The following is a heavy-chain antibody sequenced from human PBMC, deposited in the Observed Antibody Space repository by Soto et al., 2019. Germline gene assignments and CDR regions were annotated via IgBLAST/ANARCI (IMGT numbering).Heavy chain of an antibody. CDR3: AKNQGVELVPLATVDWFDP. Sequence: GGSLRLSCATSAYVIENFGMSWERQAPGKGLEWISSISGSGFKKYYADSVKGRFTISRDNSKSTVYLELNNLSAEDTAVYHCAKNQGVELVPLATVDWFDPWGQGSVVTVSS. J-gene: IGHJ5*02. CDR1: AYVIENFG. D-gene: IGHD1-26*01. V-gene: IGHV3-23*01. CDR2: ISGSGFKK.